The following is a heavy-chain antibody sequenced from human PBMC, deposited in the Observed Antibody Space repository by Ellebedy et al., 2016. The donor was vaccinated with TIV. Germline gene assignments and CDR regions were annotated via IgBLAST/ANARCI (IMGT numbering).Heavy chain of an antibody. CDR3: ARHYRICSSTSCLYYYYYMDV. V-gene: IGHV5-51*01. CDR2: IYPGDSDT. J-gene: IGHJ6*03. CDR1: GYSFTSYW. D-gene: IGHD2-2*01. Sequence: GESLKISXKGSGYSFTSYWIGWVRQMPGKGLEWMGIIYPGDSDTRYSPSFQGQVTISADKSISTAYLQWSSLKASDTAMYYCARHYRICSSTSCLYYYYYMDVWGKGTTVTVSS.